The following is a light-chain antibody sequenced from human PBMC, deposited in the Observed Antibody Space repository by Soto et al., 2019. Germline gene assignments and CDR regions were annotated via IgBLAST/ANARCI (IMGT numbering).Light chain of an antibody. J-gene: IGKJ5*01. CDR1: QTINTF. CDR3: QQSYSSPIT. V-gene: IGKV1-39*01. CDR2: AAS. Sequence: DIQMTQSPSSLSASVGDRVTITCRASQTINTFLNWYQHKPGEAPKLLISAASNLRSGVPSRFRGGGSGTHFTLAISSLQPEDSASYYCQQSYSSPITFGQGTRLEI.